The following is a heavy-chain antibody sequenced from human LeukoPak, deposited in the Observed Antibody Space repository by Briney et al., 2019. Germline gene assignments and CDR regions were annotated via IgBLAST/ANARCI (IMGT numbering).Heavy chain of an antibody. CDR3: ARRWDSSGPIDY. V-gene: IGHV3-48*03. D-gene: IGHD3-22*01. CDR1: GFALSSSE. CDR2: ISRSGSTI. Sequence: PGGSLRLSCAASGFALSSSEMNWVRQAPGKGLEWVSYISRSGSTIFYADSVKGRFTISRDNAKNSVSLQMDSLRAEDTALYFCARRWDSSGPIDYWGQGTLVSVSS. J-gene: IGHJ4*01.